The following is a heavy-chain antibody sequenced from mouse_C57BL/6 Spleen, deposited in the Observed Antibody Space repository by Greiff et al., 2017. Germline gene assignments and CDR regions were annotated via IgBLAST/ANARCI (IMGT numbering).Heavy chain of an antibody. J-gene: IGHJ2*01. D-gene: IGHD2-3*01. CDR1: GFNINDYY. V-gene: IGHV14-2*01. CDR3: ARDGYYVY. Sequence: VQLQQSGAELVKPGASVKLSCTASGFNINDYYMHWVKQRTEQGLEWIGRIDPDDGGTKYAPKFQGKATITADTSSNTAYLQLSSLTSEDTAVYYCARDGYYVYWGQGTTLTVSA. CDR2: IDPDDGGT.